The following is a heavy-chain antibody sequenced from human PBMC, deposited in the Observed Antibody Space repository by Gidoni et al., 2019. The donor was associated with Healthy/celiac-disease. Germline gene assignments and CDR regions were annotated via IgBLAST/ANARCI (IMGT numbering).Heavy chain of an antibody. J-gene: IGHJ4*02. CDR2: IKSKTDGGTT. Sequence: ELQLVESGGGLVKPGWSLRLSCSASGYTFSTAWLSWVRQAPGKGLEWVGRIKSKTDGGTTDYAAPVKGRFTISREDSKNTLYLQMNSLKTEETAVYYCTTDKKLRYCDPRGYCDYWGQGTLVTVSS. CDR1: GYTFSTAW. CDR3: TTDKKLRYCDPRGYCDY. D-gene: IGHD3-9*01. V-gene: IGHV3-15*01.